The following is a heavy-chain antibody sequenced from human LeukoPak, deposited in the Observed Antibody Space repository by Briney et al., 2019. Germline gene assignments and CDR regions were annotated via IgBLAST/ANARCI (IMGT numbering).Heavy chain of an antibody. CDR3: ASGGNDSSGYYIGESYWYFDL. D-gene: IGHD3-22*01. Sequence: SETLSLTCTVSGGSISSYYWSWIRQPPGKGLEWIGYIYYIGSTNYNPSLKSRVTISVDTSKNQFSLKLSSVTAADTAVYYCASGGNDSSGYYIGESYWYFDLWGRGTLVTVSS. V-gene: IGHV4-59*01. J-gene: IGHJ2*01. CDR2: IYYIGST. CDR1: GGSISSYY.